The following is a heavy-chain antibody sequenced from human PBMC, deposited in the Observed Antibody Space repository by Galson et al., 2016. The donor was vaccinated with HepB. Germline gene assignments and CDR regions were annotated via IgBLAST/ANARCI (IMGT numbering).Heavy chain of an antibody. V-gene: IGHV3-30*18. CDR2: IAYDGSYG. J-gene: IGHJ3*01. CDR3: AKDHRPSVTNDAFDV. Sequence: SLRLSCAASGFTFSTYGMHWVRQAPGKGLEWVAIIAYDGSYGYYADSVKGRFTISRDNSRNTLYLQMNSLRAEDTAVYYCAKDHRPSVTNDAFDVWGQGTMVIVSS. D-gene: IGHD5/OR15-5a*01. CDR1: GFTFSTYG.